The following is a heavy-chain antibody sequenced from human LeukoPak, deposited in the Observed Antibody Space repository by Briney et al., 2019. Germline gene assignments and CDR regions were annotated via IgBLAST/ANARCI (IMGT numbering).Heavy chain of an antibody. CDR1: GFTFSSYG. V-gene: IGHV3-30*02. J-gene: IGHJ4*02. CDR3: AKAFLRYCSSTSCYAFDY. Sequence: QPGGSLRLSCAASGFTFSSYGMHWVRQAPGKGLEWVAFIRYDGSNKYYADSVKGRFTISRDNSKNTLYLQMNSLRAEDTAVYYCAKAFLRYCSSTSCYAFDYWGQGTLVTVSS. D-gene: IGHD2-2*01. CDR2: IRYDGSNK.